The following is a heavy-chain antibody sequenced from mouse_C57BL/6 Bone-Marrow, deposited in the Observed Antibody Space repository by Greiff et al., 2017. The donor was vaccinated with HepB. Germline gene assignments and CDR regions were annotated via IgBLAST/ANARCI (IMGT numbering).Heavy chain of an antibody. CDR1: GYSFTGYY. CDR3: AREGGSWFAY. Sequence: VHVKQSGPELLKPGASVKISCKASGYSFTGYYMNWVKQSPEKSLEWIGEINPSTGGTTYNQKFKAKATLTVDKSSSTAYMQLKSLTSEDSAVYYCAREGGSWFAYWGQGTLVTVSA. J-gene: IGHJ3*01. CDR2: INPSTGGT. V-gene: IGHV1-42*01.